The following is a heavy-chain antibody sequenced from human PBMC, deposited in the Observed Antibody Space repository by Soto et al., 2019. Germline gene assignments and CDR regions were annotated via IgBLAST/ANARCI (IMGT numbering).Heavy chain of an antibody. CDR3: ARDFKRRIASPFGPPHY. CDR1: GYTFTSYG. D-gene: IGHD6-13*01. V-gene: IGHV1-18*01. J-gene: IGHJ4*01. CDR2: ISAYNGNT. Sequence: QVQLVQSGAEVKKPGASVKVSCKASGYTFTSYGISWVRQAPGQGLEWMGWISAYNGNTNYAQKLQGRVTMTTDTSTSTDYIELTSMRSDDTAVYYCARDFKRRIASPFGPPHYWAHGTLVTVSS.